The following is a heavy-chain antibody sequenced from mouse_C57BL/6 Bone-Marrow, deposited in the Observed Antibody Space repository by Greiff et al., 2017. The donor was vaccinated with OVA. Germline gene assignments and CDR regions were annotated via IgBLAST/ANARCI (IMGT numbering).Heavy chain of an antibody. J-gene: IGHJ2*01. CDR2: IYPGDGVT. Sequence: VKLQESGPELVKPGASVKISCKASGYAFSSSWMNWVKQRPGKGLEWIGRIYPGDGVTNYNGKFKGKATLTADKSSSTAYMQLSSLTSEDSAVYFCASPLYYGNYDYWGQGTTLTVSS. V-gene: IGHV1-82*01. D-gene: IGHD2-1*01. CDR1: GYAFSSSW. CDR3: ASPLYYGNYDY.